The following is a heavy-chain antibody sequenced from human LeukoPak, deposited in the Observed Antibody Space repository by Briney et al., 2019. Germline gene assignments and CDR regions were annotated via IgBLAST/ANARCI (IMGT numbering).Heavy chain of an antibody. Sequence: SVKVSCKASGGTFSSYAISWVRQAPGQGLEWMGGIIPIFGTANYAQKFQGRVTITADESTSTAYMELSSLRSEDTAVYYCAWGYSGYDFRFDYWGQGTLDTVSS. CDR2: IIPIFGTA. V-gene: IGHV1-69*01. CDR3: AWGYSGYDFRFDY. J-gene: IGHJ4*02. CDR1: GGTFSSYA. D-gene: IGHD5-12*01.